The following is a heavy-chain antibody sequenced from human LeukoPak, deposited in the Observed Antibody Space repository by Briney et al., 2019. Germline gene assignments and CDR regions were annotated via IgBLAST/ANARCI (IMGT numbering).Heavy chain of an antibody. CDR3: AKAYDFWSPLYGMDV. Sequence: GGSLRLSCAASGFTFSSDGMHWVRQAPGKGLEWVAFSSSDGSTKYYADSVKGRFTISRDNSKNTLCLQMNSLRAEDTAVYYCAKAYDFWSPLYGMDVWGQGTTVTVSS. V-gene: IGHV3-30*18. CDR2: SSSDGSTK. CDR1: GFTFSSDG. J-gene: IGHJ6*02. D-gene: IGHD3-3*01.